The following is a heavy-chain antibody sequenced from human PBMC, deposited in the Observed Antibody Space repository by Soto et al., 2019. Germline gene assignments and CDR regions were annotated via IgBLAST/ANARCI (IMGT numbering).Heavy chain of an antibody. CDR2: ITGSGGST. Sequence: GGSLRLSCAASGFSFSTYVMRWVRQAPGKGLEWVSSITGSGGSTYYADSVKGRFTISRDNSKNTLYLQMNSLRAEDTAVYYCAKESLRYFDWWSQGTLVTVSS. CDR1: GFSFSTYV. V-gene: IGHV3-23*01. J-gene: IGHJ4*02. D-gene: IGHD3-9*01. CDR3: AKESLRYFDW.